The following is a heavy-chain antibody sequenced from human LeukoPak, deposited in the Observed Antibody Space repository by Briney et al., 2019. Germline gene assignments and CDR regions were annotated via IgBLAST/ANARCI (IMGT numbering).Heavy chain of an antibody. CDR2: IKPDGSTT. D-gene: IGHD2/OR15-2a*01. Sequence: GGSFRLSCAGSGFTFSSYWMHWVRQVPGKGLVWFSSIKPDGSTTNYADSVKGRFTISRDNAGNTLFLHANSLRAEDTAVYYCARGGPTTWFWGQGTLVTISS. J-gene: IGHJ4*02. V-gene: IGHV3-74*01. CDR3: ARGGPTTWF. CDR1: GFTFSSYW.